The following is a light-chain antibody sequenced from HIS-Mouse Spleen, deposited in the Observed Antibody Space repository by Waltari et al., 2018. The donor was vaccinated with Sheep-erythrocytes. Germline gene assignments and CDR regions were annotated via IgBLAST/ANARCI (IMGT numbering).Light chain of an antibody. CDR2: QDS. V-gene: IGLV3-1*01. Sequence: SYELTQPPSVSVSPGQTASITCSGDKLGDKYACWYQQKPGQSPVLVIYQDSKRPSGSPDRFAGSSSGNTASLTITGAQAEDEADYYCNSRDSSGNHWVFGGGTKLTVL. J-gene: IGLJ3*02. CDR3: NSRDSSGNHWV. CDR1: KLGDKY.